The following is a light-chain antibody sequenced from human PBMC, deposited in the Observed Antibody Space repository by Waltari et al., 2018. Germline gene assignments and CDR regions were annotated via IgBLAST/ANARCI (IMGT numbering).Light chain of an antibody. V-gene: IGKV3-20*01. CDR1: EHIGNGY. CDR2: GAS. J-gene: IGKJ1*01. CDR3: QQYYSLPWT. Sequence: VLTQSPGTLSLSPGERATLSCRASEHIGNGYLAWYQQRPGQAPRLLMYGASGRASGISDKFSGSGSGTDFTLTIGRLDPEDFALYYCQQYYSLPWTFGQGTRVDIK.